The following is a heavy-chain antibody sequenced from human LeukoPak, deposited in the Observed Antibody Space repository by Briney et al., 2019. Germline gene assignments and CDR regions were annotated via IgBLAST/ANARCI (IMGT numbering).Heavy chain of an antibody. CDR3: VKDSSAYYSDSRDFDY. CDR2: IRYDGSNK. D-gene: IGHD3-22*01. CDR1: GFTFSSYG. Sequence: GGSLRLSCAASGFTFSSYGMHWVRQAPGKGLEWVTFIRYDGSNKYYADSVKGRFTISRDNSKNTLYLQMNSLRAEDTAVYYCVKDSSAYYSDSRDFDYWGQGTLVTVSS. V-gene: IGHV3-30*02. J-gene: IGHJ4*02.